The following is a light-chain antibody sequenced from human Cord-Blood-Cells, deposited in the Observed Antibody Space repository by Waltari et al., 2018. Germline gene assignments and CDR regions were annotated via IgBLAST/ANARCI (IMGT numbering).Light chain of an antibody. J-gene: IGKJ4*01. V-gene: IGKV3-15*01. CDR3: QQYNNWPLT. CDR2: GAS. Sequence: VSPGERATLPCRASQSVSSNLAWYQQKPGQAPRLLIYGASTRATGIPARFSGSGSGTEFTLTISSLQSEDFAVYYCQQYNNWPLTFGGGTKVEIK. CDR1: QSVSSN.